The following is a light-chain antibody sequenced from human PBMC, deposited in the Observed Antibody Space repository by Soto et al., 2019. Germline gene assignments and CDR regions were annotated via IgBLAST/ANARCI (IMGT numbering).Light chain of an antibody. V-gene: IGLV2-23*02. CDR1: SSDVGSYNL. J-gene: IGLJ3*02. CDR3: CSYAGSSTLV. Sequence: QSVLTQPASVSGSPGQSVTISCTGTSSDVGSYNLVSWYQQHPGKAPKLMIYEVSKRPSGVSNRFSGSKSGNTASLTISVLQAEDEAYYYCCSYAGSSTLVFGGVTKLTVL. CDR2: EVS.